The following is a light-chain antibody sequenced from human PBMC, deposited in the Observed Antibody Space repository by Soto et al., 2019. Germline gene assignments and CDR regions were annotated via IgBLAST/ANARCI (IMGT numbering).Light chain of an antibody. J-gene: IGKJ4*01. CDR1: QSVNSN. V-gene: IGKV3-15*01. Sequence: EIVMTQSPATLPVSPGERATLSCRASQSVNSNLAWYRQKPGQAPRLLISDASTRATGVPARFSGSGSGTEFTLTISSLQSEDSGIYYCQQYNFWPPLTFGGGTKVEIK. CDR3: QQYNFWPPLT. CDR2: DAS.